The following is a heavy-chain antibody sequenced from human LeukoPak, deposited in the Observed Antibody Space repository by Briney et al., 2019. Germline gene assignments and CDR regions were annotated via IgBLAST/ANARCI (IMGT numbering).Heavy chain of an antibody. CDR1: GGSISSGGYY. D-gene: IGHD2-2*01. CDR3: ARYCSSTSCYEGNYMDV. V-gene: IGHV4-30-2*01. Sequence: SETLSPTCTVSGGSISSGGYYWSWIRQPPGKGLEWIGYIYHSGSTYYNPSLKSRVTISVDRSKNQFSLKLSSVTAADTAVYYCARYCSSTSCYEGNYMDVWGKGTTVTVSS. CDR2: IYHSGST. J-gene: IGHJ6*03.